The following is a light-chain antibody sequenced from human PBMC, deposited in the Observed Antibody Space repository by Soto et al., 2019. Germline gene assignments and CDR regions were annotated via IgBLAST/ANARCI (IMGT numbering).Light chain of an antibody. CDR2: EVN. CDR1: SSVVGSYNL. Sequence: QSVLTQPASVSGSPGQSITISCTGTSSVVGSYNLVSWYQQLPGKAPKVIICEVNKRPSGVSYLFSGSKAGNTASLTISGLQTVDEADYYCCSYAGTVAYVFGTGTKVTVL. J-gene: IGLJ1*01. V-gene: IGLV2-23*02. CDR3: CSYAGTVAYV.